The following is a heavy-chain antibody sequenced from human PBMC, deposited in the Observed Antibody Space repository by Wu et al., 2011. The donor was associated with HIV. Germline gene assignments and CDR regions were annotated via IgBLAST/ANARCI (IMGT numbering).Heavy chain of an antibody. Sequence: QVQLVQSGAEVKKPGASVKVSCKASGYTFTSYGISWVRQAPGHGLEWMGWITTYNGDTNYAQKLQGRVTMTTDTSTTTVYMELRSLRSEDTAVYYCARDIPYYYDSSGYSPGYMDVWGKGPRSPSP. CDR2: ITTYNGDT. CDR1: GYTFTSYG. D-gene: IGHD3-22*01. J-gene: IGHJ6*03. CDR3: ARDIPYYYDSSGYSPGYMDV. V-gene: IGHV1-18*01.